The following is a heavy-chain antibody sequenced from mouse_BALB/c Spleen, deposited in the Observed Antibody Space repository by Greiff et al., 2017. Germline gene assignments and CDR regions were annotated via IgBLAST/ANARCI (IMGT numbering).Heavy chain of an antibody. D-gene: IGHD1-1*01. CDR2: IFPGSGNT. Sequence: VQLQQSGPELVKPGASVKISCKASGYSFTSYYIHWVKQRPGQGLEWIGWIFPGSGNTKYNEKFKGKATLTADTSSSTAYMQLSSLTSEDSAVYFCARGLITTVVATPFAYWGQGTLVTVSA. CDR1: GYSFTSYY. CDR3: ARGLITTVVATPFAY. V-gene: IGHV1-66*01. J-gene: IGHJ3*01.